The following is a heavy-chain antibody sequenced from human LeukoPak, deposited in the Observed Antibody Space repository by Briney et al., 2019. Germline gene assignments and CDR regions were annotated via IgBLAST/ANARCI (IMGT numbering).Heavy chain of an antibody. V-gene: IGHV4-59*01. D-gene: IGHD2-15*01. J-gene: IGHJ3*02. Sequence: SETLSLTCTVSGGSISSYYWSWIQQPPGKGLEWIGYIYYSGSTNYNPSLKSRVTISVDTSKNQFPLKLSSVTAADTAVYYCATTSGGSGDDAFDIWGQGTMVTVSS. CDR1: GGSISSYY. CDR2: IYYSGST. CDR3: ATTSGGSGDDAFDI.